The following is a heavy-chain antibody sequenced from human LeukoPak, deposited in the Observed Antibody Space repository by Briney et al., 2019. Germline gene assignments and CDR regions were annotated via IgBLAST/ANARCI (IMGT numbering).Heavy chain of an antibody. D-gene: IGHD3-10*01. CDR3: ALSRLGEPGGMDV. Sequence: ASVKVSCKASVYTFTYYYIHWVRQVPGWGLEWMGWMNPNGGRTHYARKFQGWVTMPRDTSINTVHMELSSLRSDGTAVYYCALSRLGEPGGMDVWGQGTTVTVSS. CDR2: MNPNGGRT. V-gene: IGHV1-2*04. CDR1: VYTFTYYY. J-gene: IGHJ6*02.